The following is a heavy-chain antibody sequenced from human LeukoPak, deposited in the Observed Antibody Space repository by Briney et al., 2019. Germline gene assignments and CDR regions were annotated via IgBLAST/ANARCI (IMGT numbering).Heavy chain of an antibody. Sequence: GGSLRLSCAASGFTVSSNYMSWVRQAPGKGLEWVSVIYSGGSIYYADSVKGRFTISRDNSKNTLYLQMNSLRAEDTAVYYCAREKTGIAVAGHGMDVWGQGTTVTVSS. CDR1: GFTVSSNY. CDR3: AREKTGIAVAGHGMDV. V-gene: IGHV3-66*01. CDR2: IYSGGSI. D-gene: IGHD6-19*01. J-gene: IGHJ6*02.